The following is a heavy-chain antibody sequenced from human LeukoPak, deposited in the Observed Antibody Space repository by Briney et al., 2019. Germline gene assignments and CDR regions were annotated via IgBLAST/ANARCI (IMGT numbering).Heavy chain of an antibody. CDR3: ARQRILRTDAFDI. V-gene: IGHV5-51*01. Sequence: GESLKISCKGSGYSFTSYWIGWVRQMPGKGLEWMGIIYPGDSDTRYSPSFQGQVTISADKSISTAYLQWSSLKASDTATYYCARQRILRTDAFDIWGQGTMVTVSS. D-gene: IGHD1-1*01. J-gene: IGHJ3*02. CDR1: GYSFTSYW. CDR2: IYPGDSDT.